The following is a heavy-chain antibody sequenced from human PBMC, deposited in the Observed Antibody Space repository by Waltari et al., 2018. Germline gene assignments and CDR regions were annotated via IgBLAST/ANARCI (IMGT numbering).Heavy chain of an antibody. Sequence: QVQLVQSGAAVKKPGASVKVSCKVSGYTLTELSMHWVRQAPGQGLEWMGGFDPEDGETIYAQKFQGRVTMTEDTSTDTAYMELSSLRSEDTAVYYCATGYCSSTSCYAPGYFQHWGQGTLVTVSS. J-gene: IGHJ1*01. CDR2: FDPEDGET. CDR3: ATGYCSSTSCYAPGYFQH. V-gene: IGHV1-24*01. D-gene: IGHD2-2*01. CDR1: GYTLTELS.